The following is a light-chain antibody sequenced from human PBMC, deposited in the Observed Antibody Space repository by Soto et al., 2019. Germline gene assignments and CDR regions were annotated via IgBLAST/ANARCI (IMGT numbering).Light chain of an antibody. CDR1: SSDIGAYNY. J-gene: IGLJ1*01. CDR2: EVN. V-gene: IGLV2-14*01. CDR3: SSFTSTSTYV. Sequence: QSALTQSASVSGSPGQSITISCTGTSSDIGAYNYVSWYQQHPGKAPKLMIYEVNNRPSGVSNRFSGSKSGNTASLTISGLQAEDEADYYCSSFTSTSTYVFGAGTKLTVL.